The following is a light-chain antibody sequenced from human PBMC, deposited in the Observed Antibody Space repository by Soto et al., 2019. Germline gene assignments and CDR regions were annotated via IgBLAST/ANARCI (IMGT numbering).Light chain of an antibody. CDR1: SSDIGSYDR. CDR2: EVV. J-gene: IGLJ1*01. V-gene: IGLV2-18*02. Sequence: QSALTQPPSVSGSPGQSVTISCTGTSSDIGSYDRVSWYQQPPGTAPRLMIYEVVNRPSGVPDRFSGSKSGNTASLTISGLQPEDETDYYCTSFITSKTYVFGTGTKLTVL. CDR3: TSFITSKTYV.